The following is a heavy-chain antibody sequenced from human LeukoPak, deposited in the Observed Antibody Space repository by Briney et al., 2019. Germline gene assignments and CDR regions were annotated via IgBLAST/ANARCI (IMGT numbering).Heavy chain of an antibody. CDR2: IIPIFGTA. Sequence: SVKVSCKASGGTFSSYAISWVRQAPGQGLEWMGGIIPIFGTANYAQKFQGRVTITADESTSTAYMELSSLRSEDTAVYYCARIISGSSRGKDYWGQGTLVTVSS. J-gene: IGHJ4*02. V-gene: IGHV1-69*13. D-gene: IGHD1-26*01. CDR3: ARIISGSSRGKDY. CDR1: GGTFSSYA.